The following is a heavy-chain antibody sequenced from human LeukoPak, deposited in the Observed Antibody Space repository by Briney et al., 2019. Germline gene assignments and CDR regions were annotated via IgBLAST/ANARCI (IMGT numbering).Heavy chain of an antibody. CDR1: GYSISNDYY. V-gene: IGHV4-38-2*01. Sequence: KPSETLSLTCVVSGYSISNDYYWGWIRQPPGKGLEWIGNIYHSGGSYYDPSLKSRVTILVDTSKNQFSLKLSSVTAADTAVYYCAKAGTTGIHHWFDPWGQGNLVTVSS. CDR3: AKAGTTGIHHWFDP. CDR2: IYHSGGS. J-gene: IGHJ5*02. D-gene: IGHD1-1*01.